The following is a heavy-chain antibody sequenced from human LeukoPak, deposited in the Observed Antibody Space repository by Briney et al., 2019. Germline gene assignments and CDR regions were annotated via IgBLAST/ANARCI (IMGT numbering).Heavy chain of an antibody. CDR2: IYYSGST. J-gene: IGHJ5*02. CDR3: ARWFLPNDFWSVSNWFDP. CDR1: GGSISSSSYY. V-gene: IGHV4-39*01. D-gene: IGHD3-3*01. Sequence: SETLSLTCTVSGGSISSSSYYWGWIRQPPGKGLEWIGSIYYSGSTYYNPSLKSRVTISVDTSKNQFSLKLSSVTAADTAVYYCARWFLPNDFWSVSNWFDPWGQGTLVTVSS.